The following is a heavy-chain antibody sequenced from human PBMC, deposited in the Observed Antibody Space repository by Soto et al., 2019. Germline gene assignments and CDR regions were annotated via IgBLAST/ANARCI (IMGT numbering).Heavy chain of an antibody. CDR3: ARDMGLAVAGNDAFDI. V-gene: IGHV3-11*01. D-gene: IGHD6-19*01. CDR2: ISSSGSTI. Sequence: QVQLVESGGGLVKPGGSLRLSCAASGFTFSDYYMSWIRQAPGKGLEWVSYISSSGSTIYYADSVKGRFTISRDNAKNYLFLQMNHLGAEDTAVYYCARDMGLAVAGNDAFDIWGQGTMVTVSS. CDR1: GFTFSDYY. J-gene: IGHJ3*02.